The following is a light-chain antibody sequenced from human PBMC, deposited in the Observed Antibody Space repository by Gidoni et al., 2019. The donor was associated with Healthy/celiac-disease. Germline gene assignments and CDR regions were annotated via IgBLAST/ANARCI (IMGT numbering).Light chain of an antibody. Sequence: DIVMTQSPDSLVVSLGERATINCKSSQSVLYSSNNKNYLAWYQQKPGQPPKLLIYWASTRESGVPDRVSGSGSGTDFNLTISSLQAEDVAVYYCQQYYSTPRTFGQGTKLEIK. CDR1: QSVLYSSNNKNY. J-gene: IGKJ2*01. CDR2: WAS. CDR3: QQYYSTPRT. V-gene: IGKV4-1*01.